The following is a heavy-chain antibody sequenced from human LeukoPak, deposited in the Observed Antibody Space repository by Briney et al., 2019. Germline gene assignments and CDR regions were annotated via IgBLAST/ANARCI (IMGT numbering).Heavy chain of an antibody. Sequence: PMASVTVSCKASGYTFTSYGISWVRQAPGQGLEWMGWISAYNGNTNYAQKLQGRVTMTTDTSTSTAYMELRSLRSDDTAVYYCARCPISYYYDSSGYYFNLFDYWGQGTLVTVSS. CDR1: GYTFTSYG. D-gene: IGHD3-22*01. CDR2: ISAYNGNT. CDR3: ARCPISYYYDSSGYYFNLFDY. V-gene: IGHV1-18*01. J-gene: IGHJ4*02.